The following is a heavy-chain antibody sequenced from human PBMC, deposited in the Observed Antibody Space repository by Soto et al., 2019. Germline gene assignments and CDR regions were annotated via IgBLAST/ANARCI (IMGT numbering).Heavy chain of an antibody. V-gene: IGHV1-24*01. D-gene: IGHD1-7*01. CDR3: ATLQNWNYWFDP. Sequence: SCKVSGYTLTELSMHWVRQAPGKGLEWMGGFDPEDGETIYAQKFQGRVTMTEDTSTDTAYMELSSLRSEDTAVYYCATLQNWNYWFDPWGQGTLVTVSS. J-gene: IGHJ5*02. CDR2: FDPEDGET. CDR1: GYTLTELS.